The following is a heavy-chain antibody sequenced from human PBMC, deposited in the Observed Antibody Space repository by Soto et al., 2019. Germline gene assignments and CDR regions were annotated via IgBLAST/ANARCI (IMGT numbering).Heavy chain of an antibody. CDR3: AHPRGYFTWFDP. CDR1: GFSLSTSGVG. D-gene: IGHD5-18*01. V-gene: IGHV2-5*02. Sequence: QITLKESGPPLVKPTQTLTLTCTFSGFSLSTSGVGVGWIRQPPGKALEWIALIYWDDNKRYSPSLKSRLTITKDTSKNQVVLTMTNMAPVDTATYYCAHPRGYFTWFDPWGQGTLVTVSS. CDR2: IYWDDNK. J-gene: IGHJ5*02.